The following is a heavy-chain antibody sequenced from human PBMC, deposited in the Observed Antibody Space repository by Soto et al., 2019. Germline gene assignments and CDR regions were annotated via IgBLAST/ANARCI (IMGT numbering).Heavy chain of an antibody. CDR3: VRVNADAYDV. CDR1: GFTFSSYA. Sequence: SGFTFSSYAMHWVRQPKGKGLEWVSGITTGGNAYFADSVKGRFSISRENAKNSFYLQTSSLRAEDTAMYYCVRVNADAYDVWGQGTMVTV. V-gene: IGHV3-13*01. J-gene: IGHJ3*01. CDR2: ITTGGNA.